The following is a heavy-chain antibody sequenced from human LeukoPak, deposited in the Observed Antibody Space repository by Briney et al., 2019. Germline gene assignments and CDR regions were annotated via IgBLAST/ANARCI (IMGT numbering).Heavy chain of an antibody. CDR3: SRESGPFCPFGY. V-gene: IGHV4-4*02. CDR2: ISLAGQT. J-gene: IGHJ4*02. D-gene: IGHD1-26*01. Sequence: PSGSLSLTCGVSGGSISGTNWWSWVRQPPGQGLEWIGEISLAGQTNYNPSLNGRVTMSLDKSSNQLSLHLTSVTAADTATYFCSRESGPFCPFGYWGQGTLVIVSS. CDR1: GGSISGTNW.